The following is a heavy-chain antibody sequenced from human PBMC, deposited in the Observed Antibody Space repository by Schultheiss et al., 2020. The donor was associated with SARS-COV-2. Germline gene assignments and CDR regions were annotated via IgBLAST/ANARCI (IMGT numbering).Heavy chain of an antibody. Sequence: GGSLRLSCAASGFTFSSYSMNWVRQAPGKGLEWVSAISGSGGSTYYADSVKGRFTISRDNSKNTLYLQMNSLRAEDTAVYYCARGYCSSTSCSLTYYYYGMDVWGQGTTVTVSS. V-gene: IGHV3-23*01. J-gene: IGHJ6*02. D-gene: IGHD2-2*01. CDR2: ISGSGGST. CDR3: ARGYCSSTSCSLTYYYYGMDV. CDR1: GFTFSSYS.